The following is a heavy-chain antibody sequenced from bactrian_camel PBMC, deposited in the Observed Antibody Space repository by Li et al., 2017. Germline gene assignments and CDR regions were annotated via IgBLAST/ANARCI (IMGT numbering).Heavy chain of an antibody. J-gene: IGHJ4*01. V-gene: IGHV3S63*01. D-gene: IGHD6*01. CDR3: AADRTIIGTIVAGLVPTLGH. Sequence: HVQLVESGGGSVQAGGSLRLSCTTSRYTYRNKCMGWFRQAPGKEREGVACICTGDDNTYYTDPVKGRFSISVDNANNTLYLQMDNLKPEDTAMYYCAADRTIIGTIVAGLVPTLGHRGQGTQVTVS. CDR1: RYTYRNKC. CDR2: ICTGDDNT.